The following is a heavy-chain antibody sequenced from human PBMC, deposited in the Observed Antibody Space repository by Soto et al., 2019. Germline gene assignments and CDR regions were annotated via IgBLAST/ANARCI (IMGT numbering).Heavy chain of an antibody. CDR1: GFTFSSYA. CDR2: ISDDGTNK. D-gene: IGHD4-17*01. Sequence: QVQLDESGGGVVQPGRSLRLSCKGSGFTFSSYAIQWVRQAPCKGLEWVAAISDDGTNKHTSDSVKGRFTISRDNSRNTVYLQVNSLRVEDTAVYYCVRRLTTTVTAMGYWGQGTPVTVSS. J-gene: IGHJ4*02. V-gene: IGHV3-30-3*01. CDR3: VRRLTTTVTAMGY.